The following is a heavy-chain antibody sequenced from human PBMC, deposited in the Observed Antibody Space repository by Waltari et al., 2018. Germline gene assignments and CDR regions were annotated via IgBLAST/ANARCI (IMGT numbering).Heavy chain of an antibody. Sequence: EVQLVESGGGLVQPGGSLRLSCAASGFTFSSYAMSWVRQAPGKGLEWVSASSGSGGSTYYADSVKGRFTIARDNSKNTLYLQMNSLRAEDTAVYYCAKDLSPLWFGELLSANDAFDIWGQGTMVTVSS. V-gene: IGHV3-23*04. CDR3: AKDLSPLWFGELLSANDAFDI. D-gene: IGHD3-10*01. CDR2: SSGSGGST. J-gene: IGHJ3*02. CDR1: GFTFSSYA.